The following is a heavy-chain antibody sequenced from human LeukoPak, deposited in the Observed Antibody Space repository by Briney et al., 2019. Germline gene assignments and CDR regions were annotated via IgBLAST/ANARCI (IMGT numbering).Heavy chain of an antibody. CDR3: AKGAARYFDWLPYFDY. CDR1: GFTFDDYA. J-gene: IGHJ4*02. V-gene: IGHV3-9*01. Sequence: GGSLRLSCVASGFTFDDYAMHWVRQAPGKGLEWVSGISWNSGSIGYADSVKGRFTISRDNAKNSLYLQMNSLRAEDTALYYCAKGAARYFDWLPYFDYWGQGTLVTVSS. D-gene: IGHD3-9*01. CDR2: ISWNSGSI.